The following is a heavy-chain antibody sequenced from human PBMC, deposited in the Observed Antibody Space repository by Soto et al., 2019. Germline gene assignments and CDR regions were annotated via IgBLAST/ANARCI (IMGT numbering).Heavy chain of an antibody. V-gene: IGHV3-72*01. CDR3: ARGYCSNGVCYGYTDL. CDR2: TRNKANSYTT. CDR1: GFTFSDHY. Sequence: TGGSLRLSCAASGFTFSDHYMDWVRQAPGKGLEWVGRTRNKANSYTTEYAASVKGRFTISRDDSKNSLYLQMNSLKTEDTAVYYCARGYCSNGVCYGYTDLWGRGTLVTVSS. D-gene: IGHD2-8*01. J-gene: IGHJ2*01.